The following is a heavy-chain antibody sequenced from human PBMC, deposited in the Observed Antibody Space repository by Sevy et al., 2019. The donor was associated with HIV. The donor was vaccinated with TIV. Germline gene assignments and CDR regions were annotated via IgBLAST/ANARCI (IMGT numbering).Heavy chain of an antibody. CDR3: AGENAWGRGYS. J-gene: IGHJ4*02. CDR2: IYYNGHI. V-gene: IGHV4-59*08. Sequence: TETLSLTCTVSGGSITSLYWNWIRQPPGKGLEWIANIYYNGHINYNQSLKSRVTLSLDTSKNPLSLRLSVVTAADTAMYYCAGENAWGRGYSWGQGTLVTVSS. D-gene: IGHD1-26*01. CDR1: GGSITSLY.